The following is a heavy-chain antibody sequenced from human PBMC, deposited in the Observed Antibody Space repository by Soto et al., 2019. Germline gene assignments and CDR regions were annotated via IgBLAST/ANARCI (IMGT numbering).Heavy chain of an antibody. CDR2: IIPIFGTA. CDR1: GGTFSSYA. J-gene: IGHJ5*02. D-gene: IGHD3-10*01. Sequence: GASVKVSCKASGGTFSSYAISWVRQAPGQGLEWMGGIIPIFGTANYAQKFQGRVTITADESTSTAYMELSSLRSEDTAVYYCAGRRITMVRGIVNWFDPWGQGTLVTVSS. V-gene: IGHV1-69*13. CDR3: AGRRITMVRGIVNWFDP.